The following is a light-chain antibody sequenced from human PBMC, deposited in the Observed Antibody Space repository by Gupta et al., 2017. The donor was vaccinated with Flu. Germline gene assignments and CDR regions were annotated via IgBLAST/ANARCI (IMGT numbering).Light chain of an antibody. V-gene: IGKV4-1*01. J-gene: IGKJ2*01. Sequence: SLGERATINCKSSQSVLYSSNNKNYLAWYQQKPGQPPKLLIYWASTRESGVPDRFSGSGSGTDFTLTISSLQREDVAVYYCQQDDSTPHTFGQGTKLEIK. CDR2: WAS. CDR3: QQDDSTPHT. CDR1: QSVLYSSNNKNY.